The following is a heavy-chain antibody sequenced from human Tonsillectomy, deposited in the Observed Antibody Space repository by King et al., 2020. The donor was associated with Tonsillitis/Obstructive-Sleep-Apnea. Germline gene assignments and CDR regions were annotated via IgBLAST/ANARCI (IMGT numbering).Heavy chain of an antibody. V-gene: IGHV4-39*01. D-gene: IGHD4-11*01. CDR3: VXMSTTDSFXP. Sequence: LQLQESGPGLVKPSETLSLTCTVSGASISSNIYYWAWIRQPPGKGLEWIGSVSYSGSTHYNXSXTSXVTLSVDPSKNQFSLKLSSMTAADTAVYYCVXMSTTDSFXPWGXXTLVTVSS. CDR1: GASISSNIYY. J-gene: IGHJ5*02. CDR2: VSYSGST.